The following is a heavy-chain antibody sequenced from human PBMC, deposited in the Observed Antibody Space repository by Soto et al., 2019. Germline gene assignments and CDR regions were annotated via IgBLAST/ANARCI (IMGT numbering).Heavy chain of an antibody. D-gene: IGHD5-12*01. CDR3: ARHYSGYDSYYYYYYGMDV. CDR2: INPNSGGT. Sequence: QVQLVQSGAEVKKPGASVKVSCKASGYTFTGYYMHWVRQAPGQGLEWMGWINPNSGGTNYAQKLQGRVTMTSDTPISTAYMELSRLRSDDTAVYYCARHYSGYDSYYYYYYGMDVWGQGTTVTVSS. CDR1: GYTFTGYY. J-gene: IGHJ6*02. V-gene: IGHV1-2*02.